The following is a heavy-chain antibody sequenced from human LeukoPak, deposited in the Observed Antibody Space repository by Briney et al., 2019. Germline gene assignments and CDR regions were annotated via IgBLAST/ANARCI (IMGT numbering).Heavy chain of an antibody. J-gene: IGHJ6*03. D-gene: IGHD6-13*01. CDR3: ARIRYSRLSGITNYYYYMDV. Sequence: ASVKVSCKASGYTFTSYYMHWVRQAPGQGLEWMGWINPNSGGTNYAQKFQGRVTMTRDTSISTAYMELSRLRSDDTAVYYCARIRYSRLSGITNYYYYMDVWGKGTTVTVSS. V-gene: IGHV1-2*02. CDR1: GYTFTSYY. CDR2: INPNSGGT.